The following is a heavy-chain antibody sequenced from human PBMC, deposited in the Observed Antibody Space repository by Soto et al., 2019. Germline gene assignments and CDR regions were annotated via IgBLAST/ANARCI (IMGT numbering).Heavy chain of an antibody. V-gene: IGHV1-69*12. D-gene: IGHD2-15*01. CDR3: ARDAWLQDSFDY. Sequence: QVQLVQSGAEVKKPGSWVKVSCKASGGTFSSYSISWVRQAPGQGLEWMGGVIPIFGTANDAQRFQGRVTITADESTSTASRELSSLRSEDTAVYDCARDAWLQDSFDYSCQGTLVTVSS. CDR1: GGTFSSYS. J-gene: IGHJ4*02. CDR2: VIPIFGTA.